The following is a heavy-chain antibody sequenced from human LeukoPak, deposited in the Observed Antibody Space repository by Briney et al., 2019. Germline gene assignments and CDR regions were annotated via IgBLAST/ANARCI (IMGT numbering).Heavy chain of an antibody. V-gene: IGHV4-38-2*02. J-gene: IGHJ5*02. D-gene: IGHD6-13*01. CDR2: INHSGST. CDR1: GYSISSGYY. Sequence: PSETLSLTCTVSGYSISSGYYWGWIRQPPGKGLEWIGEINHSGSTNYNPSLKSRVTISEDTSKNQFSLKLSSVTAADTAVYYCASGGDTRTAAGTRWFDPWGQGTLVTVSS. CDR3: ASGGDTRTAAGTRWFDP.